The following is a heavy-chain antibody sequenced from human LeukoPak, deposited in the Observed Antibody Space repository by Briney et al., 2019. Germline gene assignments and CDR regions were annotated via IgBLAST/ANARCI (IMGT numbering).Heavy chain of an antibody. Sequence: SETLSLTCTVSGGSISSYYWSWIRQPAGKGLEWIGRIYTSGSTNYNPSLKSRVTMSVDTSKNQCTLKLSSVTAADTAVYYCARDRSISHIAAAGYDYWGQGTLVTVSS. CDR1: GGSISSYY. CDR3: ARDRSISHIAAAGYDY. CDR2: IYTSGST. D-gene: IGHD6-13*01. V-gene: IGHV4-4*07. J-gene: IGHJ4*02.